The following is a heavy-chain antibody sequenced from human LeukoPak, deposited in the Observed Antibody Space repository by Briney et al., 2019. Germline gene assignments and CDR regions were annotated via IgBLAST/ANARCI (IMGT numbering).Heavy chain of an antibody. V-gene: IGHV4-39*07. Sequence: SETLSPTCTVSGGSISSSSYYWGWIRQPPGKGLEWIGSIYYSGSTYYNPSLKSRVTISVDTSKNQFSLKLSSATAADTAVYYCARDHWRWLQPFDPWGQGTLVTVSS. CDR3: ARDHWRWLQPFDP. J-gene: IGHJ5*02. CDR1: GGSISSSSYY. D-gene: IGHD5-24*01. CDR2: IYYSGST.